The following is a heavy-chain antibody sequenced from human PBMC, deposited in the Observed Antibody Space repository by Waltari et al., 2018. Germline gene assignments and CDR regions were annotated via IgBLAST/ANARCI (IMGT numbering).Heavy chain of an antibody. D-gene: IGHD3-10*01. CDR2: SYHSGSI. V-gene: IGHV4-38-2*01. J-gene: IGHJ4*02. Sequence: DTLSLTRGVSGYSISSGYYWGWIRQPPGKGMEWIGSSYHSGSIYYNPSLKSRVTISVDTSKNQFSRKLSSVTAADTAVYYCARHPDYGSGRFSYWGQGTLVTVSS. CDR3: ARHPDYGSGRFSY. CDR1: GYSISSGYY.